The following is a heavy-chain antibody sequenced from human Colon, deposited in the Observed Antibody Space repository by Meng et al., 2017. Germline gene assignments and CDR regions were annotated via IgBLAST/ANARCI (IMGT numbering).Heavy chain of an antibody. D-gene: IGHD5-12*01. V-gene: IGHV4-34*01. CDR1: RASFSGYY. CDR3: ARGRYSGYLP. CDR2: INHSGST. J-gene: IGHJ5*02. Sequence: QAQLPHWVVGLLKPPDTLSLTRCFFRASFSGYYWRPTRQPPGKGLEWIGEINHSGSTNYTPSPKSRFTLSVDTSKNQFSLKLSSVTAADTAAYYCARGRYSGYLPWGQGTLVTVSS.